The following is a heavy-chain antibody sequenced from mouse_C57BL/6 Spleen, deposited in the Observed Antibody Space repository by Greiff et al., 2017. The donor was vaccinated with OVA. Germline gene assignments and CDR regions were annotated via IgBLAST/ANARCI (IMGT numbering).Heavy chain of an antibody. CDR3: ARSETAHVFAY. D-gene: IGHD3-2*02. CDR2: IYPRSGNT. V-gene: IGHV1-81*01. J-gene: IGHJ3*01. Sequence: QVQLQQSGAELARPGASVKLSCKASGYTFTSYGISWVKQRTGQGLEWIGEIYPRSGNTYSHEKFKGKATLSADKSSSTAYMELRSLTSEDSAVYFCARSETAHVFAYWGQGTLVTVSA. CDR1: GYTFTSYG.